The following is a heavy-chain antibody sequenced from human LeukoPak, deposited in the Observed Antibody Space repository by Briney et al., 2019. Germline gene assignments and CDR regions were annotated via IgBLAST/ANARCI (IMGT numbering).Heavy chain of an antibody. CDR1: GGSISSSNW. Sequence: SETLSLTCAVSGGSISSSNWWSWVRQPPGKGLEWIGEIYHSGSTNYNPSLKSRVTISVDKSKSQFSLKLSSVTAADTAVYYCARVYSSSGGEGWFDPWGQGTLVTVSS. J-gene: IGHJ5*02. V-gene: IGHV4-4*02. D-gene: IGHD6-6*01. CDR3: ARVYSSSGGEGWFDP. CDR2: IYHSGST.